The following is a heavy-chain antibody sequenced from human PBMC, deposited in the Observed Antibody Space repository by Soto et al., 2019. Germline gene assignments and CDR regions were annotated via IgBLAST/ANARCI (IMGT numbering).Heavy chain of an antibody. CDR1: GFTFSSYA. CDR2: ISYDGSNK. J-gene: IGHJ4*02. V-gene: IGHV3-30-3*01. Sequence: GGSLRLSCAASGFTFSSYAMHWVRQAPGKGLEWVAVISYDGSNKYYADSVKGRFTISRDNSKNTLYLQMNSLRAEDTAVYYCVGAPMIVVVGDYWGQGTLVTVSS. D-gene: IGHD3-22*01. CDR3: VGAPMIVVVGDY.